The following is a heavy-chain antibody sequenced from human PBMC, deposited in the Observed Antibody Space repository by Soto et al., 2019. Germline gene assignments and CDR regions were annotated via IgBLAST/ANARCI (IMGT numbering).Heavy chain of an antibody. V-gene: IGHV3-66*01. Sequence: EVQLVESGGGLVQPGGSLRLSCAASGFTVSSNYMNWVRQAPGKGLEWVSVIYSGGSTYYADSVKGRFTISTDNSKNTLYLQMNILRAEDTAVYYCARGPRQFAFLDYWGEGTLVTVSS. J-gene: IGHJ4*02. D-gene: IGHD3-10*01. CDR2: IYSGGST. CDR3: ARGPRQFAFLDY. CDR1: GFTVSSNY.